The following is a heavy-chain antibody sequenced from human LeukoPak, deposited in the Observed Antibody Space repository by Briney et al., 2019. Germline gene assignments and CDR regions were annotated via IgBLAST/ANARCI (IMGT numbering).Heavy chain of an antibody. CDR3: ARVYDFWSGYYNGPGAFDI. D-gene: IGHD3-3*01. CDR1: GYTFTDYY. CDR2: INPKSGGP. J-gene: IGHJ3*02. V-gene: IGHV1-2*02. Sequence: ASVKVSCKASGYTFTDYYMHWVRQAPGQGLQWMGWINPKSGGPYYAQRFQGRVTMTRDTSISTAYMELSRLRSDDTAVYYCARVYDFWSGYYNGPGAFDIWGQGTMVTVSS.